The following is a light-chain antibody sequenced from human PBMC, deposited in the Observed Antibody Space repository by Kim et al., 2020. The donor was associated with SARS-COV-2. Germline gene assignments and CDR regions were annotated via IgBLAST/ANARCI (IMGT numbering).Light chain of an antibody. CDR3: QNYNSAPLT. CDR2: AAS. CDR1: QGISNY. Sequence: SVGDRVTITCLASQGISNYLVWYQQKPGNVPKLLIYAASTLQSGVPSRFSGSGSGTDFTLTISSLQPEDVATYYCQNYNSAPLTFGGGTKVDIK. V-gene: IGKV1-27*01. J-gene: IGKJ4*01.